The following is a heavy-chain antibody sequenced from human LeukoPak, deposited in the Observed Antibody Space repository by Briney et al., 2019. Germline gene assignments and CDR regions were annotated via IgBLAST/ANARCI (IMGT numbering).Heavy chain of an antibody. D-gene: IGHD3-16*01. CDR2: IYYSGST. Sequence: SETLSLTCTVSGGSISSYYWSWIRQPPGKGLEWIGYIYYSGSTNYNPSLKSRVTISVDTSKNQFSLKLSSVTAADTAVYYCAGHEVITFDDWFDPWGQGTLVTVSS. V-gene: IGHV4-59*08. CDR1: GGSISSYY. J-gene: IGHJ5*02. CDR3: AGHEVITFDDWFDP.